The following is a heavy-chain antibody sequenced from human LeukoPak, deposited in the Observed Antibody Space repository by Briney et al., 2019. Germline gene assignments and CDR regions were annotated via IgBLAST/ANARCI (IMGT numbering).Heavy chain of an antibody. J-gene: IGHJ5*02. D-gene: IGHD6-19*01. CDR2: IYYTGTI. CDR1: GGSISNYY. V-gene: IGHV4-59*08. CDR3: ARADNTGWSSLDH. Sequence: PSETLSLTCSVSGGSISNYYWSWIRQPPGKGLEWIAYIYYTGTISYNPSLKSRVPMSVDMSKNHISLRLGSVTAADTARYYCARADNTGWSSLDHWGQGTPVIVSS.